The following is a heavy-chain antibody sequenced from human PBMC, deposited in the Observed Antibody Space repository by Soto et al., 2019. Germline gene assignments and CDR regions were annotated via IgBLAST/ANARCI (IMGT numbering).Heavy chain of an antibody. D-gene: IGHD5-12*01. J-gene: IGHJ4*02. CDR1: GFTFSSYA. V-gene: IGHV3-23*01. Sequence: PGGSLRLSCAASGFTFSSYAMSWVRQAPGKGLEWVSAISGSGGSTYYADSVKGRFTISRDNSKNTLYLQMNSLRAEDTAVYYCAKDPRGTRAGWLQSYYFDYWGQGTLVTVSS. CDR2: ISGSGGST. CDR3: AKDPRGTRAGWLQSYYFDY.